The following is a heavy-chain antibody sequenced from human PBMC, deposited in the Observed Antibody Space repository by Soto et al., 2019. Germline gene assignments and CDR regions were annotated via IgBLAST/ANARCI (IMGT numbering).Heavy chain of an antibody. CDR3: ARERTGTTSMDV. Sequence: QVQLVQSGAEVKKPGASVKVTCKASGYTFTSYDINWVRQATGQGLEWMGWRNPNSGNTGYAQKFQGRVTMTRNTSISTAYMELSSLRSEDSAVYYCARERTGTTSMDVWGQGTTVTVSS. D-gene: IGHD1-1*01. CDR1: GYTFTSYD. J-gene: IGHJ6*02. V-gene: IGHV1-8*01. CDR2: RNPNSGNT.